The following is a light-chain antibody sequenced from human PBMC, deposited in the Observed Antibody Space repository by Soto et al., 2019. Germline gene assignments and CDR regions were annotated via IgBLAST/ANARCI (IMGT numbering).Light chain of an antibody. V-gene: IGKV1-39*01. J-gene: IGKJ5*01. CDR3: QQSFFTLIT. Sequence: DIQMTQSPSSLSASVGDRVTITCRASQRINNYLNWYQVKPGKAPRLLIYSASNLQGGVPSRFSGSGTGTDFTLTISSLEPEDFATYYCQQSFFTLITFGQGTRLEIK. CDR2: SAS. CDR1: QRINNY.